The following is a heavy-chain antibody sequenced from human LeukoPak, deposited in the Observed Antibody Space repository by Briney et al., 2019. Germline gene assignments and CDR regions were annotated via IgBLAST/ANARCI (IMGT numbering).Heavy chain of an antibody. D-gene: IGHD2-21*01. V-gene: IGHV4-61*02. CDR2: IYTSGST. CDR3: ARGALGVVVYFDY. Sequence: SETLSLTCTVSGGSISSGSYYWSWIRQHAGKGLEWIGRIYTSGSTNYNPSLKSRVTISVDTSKNQFSLKLSSVTAADTAVYYCARGALGVVVYFDYWGQGTLVTVSS. CDR1: GGSISSGSYY. J-gene: IGHJ4*02.